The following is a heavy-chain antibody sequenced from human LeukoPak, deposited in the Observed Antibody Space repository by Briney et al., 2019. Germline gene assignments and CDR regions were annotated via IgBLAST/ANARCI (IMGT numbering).Heavy chain of an antibody. CDR2: IYYSGST. Sequence: SETLSLTCTVSGGSISTYYWSWIRQPPGKGLEWIGYIYYSGSTNYNPSLKSRLTISVDTSKNQFSLKLSSVTAADTAVYYCARSLTWFDPWGQGTLVTVSS. CDR3: ARSLTWFDP. V-gene: IGHV4-59*12. CDR1: GGSISTYY. J-gene: IGHJ5*02.